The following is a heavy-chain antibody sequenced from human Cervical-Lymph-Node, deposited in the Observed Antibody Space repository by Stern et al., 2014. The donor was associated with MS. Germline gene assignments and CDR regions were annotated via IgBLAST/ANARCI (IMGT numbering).Heavy chain of an antibody. J-gene: IGHJ4*02. CDR3: ARDRGSYSDY. V-gene: IGHV1-2*02. CDR2: ISPKTGSA. Sequence: QVQLVQSGAEVERPGASVKVSCKASGYTFTAYFLHWVRQAPGQGLEWMGWISPKTGSAPYAQKFQYRVTMTRDTSINTGYMEVSSLRSNDTAVYYCARDRGSYSDYWGQGTLVAVSS. CDR1: GYTFTAYF. D-gene: IGHD1-26*01.